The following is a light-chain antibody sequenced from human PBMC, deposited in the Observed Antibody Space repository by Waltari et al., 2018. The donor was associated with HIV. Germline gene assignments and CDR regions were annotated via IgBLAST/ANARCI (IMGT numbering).Light chain of an antibody. CDR3: QQRSNWPPLT. J-gene: IGKJ4*01. CDR1: QSVSSY. Sequence: EIVLTQSPATLSLSPGERATLSCMASQSVSSYLAWYQQKPGQAPRLLIYDASNRATGIPAMFSGSGSGTDFTLTISSLEPEDFAVYYCQQRSNWPPLTFGGGTKVEIK. V-gene: IGKV3-11*01. CDR2: DAS.